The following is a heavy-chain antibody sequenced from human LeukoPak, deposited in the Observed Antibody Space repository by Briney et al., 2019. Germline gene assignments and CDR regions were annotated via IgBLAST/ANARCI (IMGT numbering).Heavy chain of an antibody. V-gene: IGHV4-30-2*01. Sequence: SETLSLTCTVSGGSISSGGYYWSWIRQPPGKGLEWIGYIYHSGSTYYNPSLKSRVTISVDRSKNQFSLKLSSVTAADTAVYYCARGGGARDDAFDIWGQGTMVTVSS. CDR1: GGSISSGGYY. J-gene: IGHJ3*02. CDR2: IYHSGST. CDR3: ARGGGARDDAFDI. D-gene: IGHD3-16*01.